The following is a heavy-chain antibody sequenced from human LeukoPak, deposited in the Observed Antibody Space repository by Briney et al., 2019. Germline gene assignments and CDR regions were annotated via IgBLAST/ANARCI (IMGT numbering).Heavy chain of an antibody. J-gene: IGHJ4*02. Sequence: GGSLRLSCAASGFTFSSYWMHWVRHAPGKGLVWVSRINSDGSSTSYADSVKGRFTISRDNAKNTLYLQMNSLRAEDTAVYYCARDVSYYDSSGLFDYWGQGTLVTVSS. CDR2: INSDGSST. V-gene: IGHV3-74*01. CDR3: ARDVSYYDSSGLFDY. D-gene: IGHD3-22*01. CDR1: GFTFSSYW.